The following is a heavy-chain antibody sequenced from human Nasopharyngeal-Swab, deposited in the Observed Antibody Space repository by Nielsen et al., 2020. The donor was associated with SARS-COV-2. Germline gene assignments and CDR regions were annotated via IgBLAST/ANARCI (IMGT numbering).Heavy chain of an antibody. D-gene: IGHD5-12*01. Sequence: GESLKISCAASGFIFSTYAINWIRQAPGKGLEWIAYINPGGDVIAYADSVQGRFSISRDNAKNSLYLQMNSLTAEDTAVYYCARERGGGYGDYWGQGTLVTVSS. CDR1: GFIFSTYA. V-gene: IGHV3-48*03. CDR3: ARERGGGYGDY. J-gene: IGHJ4*02. CDR2: INPGGDVI.